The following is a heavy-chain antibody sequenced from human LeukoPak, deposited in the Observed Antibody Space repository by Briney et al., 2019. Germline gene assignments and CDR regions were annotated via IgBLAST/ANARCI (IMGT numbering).Heavy chain of an antibody. Sequence: GGSLRLSCAASGFTFSSYAMTWVRQAPGKGLEWVSVISGSGGSTYYADSVKGRFTISRDNSKNTLYLQMNSLRAEDTAVYYCAKALYDSTGDGYWGQGTLVTISS. J-gene: IGHJ4*02. CDR1: GFTFSSYA. CDR2: ISGSGGST. D-gene: IGHD7-27*01. V-gene: IGHV3-23*01. CDR3: AKALYDSTGDGY.